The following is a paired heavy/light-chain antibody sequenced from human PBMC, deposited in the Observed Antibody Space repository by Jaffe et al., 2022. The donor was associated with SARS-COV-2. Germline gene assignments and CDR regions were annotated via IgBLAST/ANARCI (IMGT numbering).Light chain of an antibody. CDR1: QGISSY. CDR3: QQLNTYPYT. CDR2: AAS. J-gene: IGKJ2*01. Sequence: DIQLTQSPSFLSASVGDRVTITCRASQGISSYLAWYQQKPGRAPKLLIYAASTLQSGVSSRFSGSGSGTDFTLTISSLQPEDFATYYCQQLNTYPYTFGQGTKLEIK. V-gene: IGKV1-9*01.
Heavy chain of an antibody. CDR2: ISTDGSMK. J-gene: IGHJ4*02. CDR1: GFTFSSVA. V-gene: IGHV3-30*04. CDR3: ARGRSAGPSGWHDYFDY. D-gene: IGHD6-19*01. Sequence: QVQMVESGGDVVQSGRSLRLSCTASGFTFSSVAIHLVRQAPGKGLEWVAVISTDGSMKYYAESVKGRFTISRDNSMNTLYLQMDSLRTEDTAIYYCARGRSAGPSGWHDYFDYWGQGTLVTVSS.